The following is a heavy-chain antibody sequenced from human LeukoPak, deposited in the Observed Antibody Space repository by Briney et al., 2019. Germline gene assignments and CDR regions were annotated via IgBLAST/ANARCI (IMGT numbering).Heavy chain of an antibody. CDR2: ITYDGYYK. CDR3: ARDLSPVVRASPMGY. D-gene: IGHD3-10*01. Sequence: PGTSLRLSRAASGFTFTNYGMHWVRQAPGKGLEWVALITYDGYYKYYSDSVKGRFTISSDTSKNTLYLQMNSLRAEDTAVYYCARDLSPVVRASPMGYWGQGTPVTVSS. CDR1: GFTFTNYG. V-gene: IGHV3-30*03. J-gene: IGHJ4*02.